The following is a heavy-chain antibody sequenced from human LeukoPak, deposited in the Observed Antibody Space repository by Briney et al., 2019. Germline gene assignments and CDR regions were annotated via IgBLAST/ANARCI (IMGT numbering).Heavy chain of an antibody. Sequence: GGSLTLSCAGSGFTFTSHTMNWVRQAPGKGLEWVSSISSRGNYIYYADSVKGRVTISRDNENSLYLQMNSLRAEDTAVYYCARAYPTMVRGASGGFDIWGQGTMVTVSS. CDR3: ARAYPTMVRGASGGFDI. CDR1: GFTFTSHT. V-gene: IGHV3-21*01. CDR2: ISSRGNYI. J-gene: IGHJ3*02. D-gene: IGHD3-10*01.